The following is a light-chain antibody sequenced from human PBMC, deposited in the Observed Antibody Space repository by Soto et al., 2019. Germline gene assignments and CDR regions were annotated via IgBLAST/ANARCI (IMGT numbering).Light chain of an antibody. V-gene: IGLV2-14*01. Sequence: QSALTQPASMSGSPGQSITISCTGTSIDIGGYNYVSWYQQHPGKAPKLMIYEVTNRPSGISNRFSGSKSGNTASLTISGLQAEDEADYYCSSYTSISTLVFGGGTKVTVL. CDR1: SIDIGGYNY. CDR3: SSYTSISTLV. J-gene: IGLJ2*01. CDR2: EVT.